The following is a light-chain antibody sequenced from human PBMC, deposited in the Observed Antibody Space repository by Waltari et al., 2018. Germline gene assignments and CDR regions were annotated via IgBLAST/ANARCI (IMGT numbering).Light chain of an antibody. CDR2: KVS. J-gene: IGKJ3*01. CDR3: MQGTHFPFT. Sequence: DVVMTQSPLSVHITPGQPASMTCRSSQSLLHSNGNTYLSWFLQKPGQPPRRLIYKVSNRDSGVPDRFSGSGAGTDFTLKISRVEAEDVGVYYCMQGTHFPFTFGPGTKLDIK. CDR1: QSLLHSNGNTY. V-gene: IGKV2-30*02.